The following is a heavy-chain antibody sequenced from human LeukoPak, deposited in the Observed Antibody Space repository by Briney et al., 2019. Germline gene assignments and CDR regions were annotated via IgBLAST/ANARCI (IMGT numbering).Heavy chain of an antibody. CDR2: ISKHGSDT. D-gene: IGHD6-6*01. J-gene: IGHJ4*02. Sequence: GGSLTLPCAASGFRFSDYWMQWVRQAPGKGPEWLSRISKHGSDTVYADSAKGRVTASRDNAKNTVYLLVTNLRPEDTAVYFCARGGYSGSYYRFSWGQGTLATDAS. CDR1: GFRFSDYW. CDR3: ARGGYSGSYYRFS. V-gene: IGHV3-74*01.